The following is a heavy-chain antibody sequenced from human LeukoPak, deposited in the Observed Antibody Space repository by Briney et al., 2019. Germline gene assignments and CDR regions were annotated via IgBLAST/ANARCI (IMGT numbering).Heavy chain of an antibody. CDR2: ISGSGGST. J-gene: IGHJ5*02. V-gene: IGHV3-23*01. CDR3: AKGPGTITIFGVVIIPEWFDP. D-gene: IGHD3-3*01. CDR1: GFTVSSNY. Sequence: GGSLRLSCAASGFTVSSNYMSWVRQAPGKGLEWVSAISGSGGSTYYADSVKGRFTISRDNSKNTLYLQMNSLRAEDTAVYYCAKGPGTITIFGVVIIPEWFDPWGQGTLVTVSS.